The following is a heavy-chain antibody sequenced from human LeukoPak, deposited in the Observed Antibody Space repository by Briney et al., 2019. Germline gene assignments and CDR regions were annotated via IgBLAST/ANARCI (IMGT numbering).Heavy chain of an antibody. CDR2: ISGDGGST. CDR1: GFTFDDYA. Sequence: GGSLRLSCAASGFTFDDYAMHWVRQAPGKGLEWVSLISGDGGSTYCADSVKGRFTISRDNSKNSLYLQMNSLRTEDTALYYCAREPRPDTAMVTPNGSYWGQGTLVTVSS. CDR3: AREPRPDTAMVTPNGSY. J-gene: IGHJ4*02. D-gene: IGHD5-18*01. V-gene: IGHV3-43*02.